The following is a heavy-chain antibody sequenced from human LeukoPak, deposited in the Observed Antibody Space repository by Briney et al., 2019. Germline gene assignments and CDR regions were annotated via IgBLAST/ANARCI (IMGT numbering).Heavy chain of an antibody. Sequence: SETLSLTCTVSGGSISSYYWSWIRQPPGKGLEWIGYIYTSGSTNYNPSLKSRVTISVDTSKNQFSLKLSSVTAADTAVYYCARSVPKYQLLSIHYYYMDVWGKGTTVTVSS. CDR2: IYTSGST. D-gene: IGHD2-2*01. J-gene: IGHJ6*03. CDR3: ARSVPKYQLLSIHYYYMDV. CDR1: GGSISSYY. V-gene: IGHV4-4*09.